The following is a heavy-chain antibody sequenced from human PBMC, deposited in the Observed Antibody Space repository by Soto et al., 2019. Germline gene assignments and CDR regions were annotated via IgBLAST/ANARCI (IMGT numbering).Heavy chain of an antibody. CDR1: GFTFSSYW. Sequence: GGSLRLSCAASGFTFSSYWMGWVRQAPGEGLEWVADIKQDGSEKYYVDSVKGRFTISRDNAKMSLFLQMNSLRAEDTAVYYCARDGLTSGWSNFDYWGQGALVTVSS. D-gene: IGHD6-19*01. V-gene: IGHV3-7*01. CDR3: ARDGLTSGWSNFDY. J-gene: IGHJ4*02. CDR2: IKQDGSEK.